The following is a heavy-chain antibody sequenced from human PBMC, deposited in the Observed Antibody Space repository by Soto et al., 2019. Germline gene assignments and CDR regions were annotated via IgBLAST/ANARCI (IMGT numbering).Heavy chain of an antibody. V-gene: IGHV4-59*01. D-gene: IGHD2-2*01. CDR2: IYYSGST. CDR3: ARETYVVPAAMVTGYQIFDY. J-gene: IGHJ4*02. CDR1: GGSISSYY. Sequence: SETLSLTCTVSGGSISSYYWSWIRQPPGKGLDWIGYIYYSGSTNYNPSLKSRVTISVDTSKNQFSLKLSSVTAADTAVYYCARETYVVPAAMVTGYQIFDYWGQGTLVTVSS.